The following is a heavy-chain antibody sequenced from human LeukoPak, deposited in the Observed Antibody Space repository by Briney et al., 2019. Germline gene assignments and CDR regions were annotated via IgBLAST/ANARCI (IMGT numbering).Heavy chain of an antibody. V-gene: IGHV1-69*05. D-gene: IGHD3-10*01. J-gene: IGHJ6*03. CDR3: ARVVMVRGSSYYYYYMDV. CDR2: IIPIFGTA. Sequence: ASVKVSCKASGGTFSSYAISWVRQAPGQGLEWMGRIIPIFGTANYAQKFQGRVTITTDESTSTAYMELSSLRSEDTAVCYCARVVMVRGSSYYYYYMDVWGKGTTVTVSS. CDR1: GGTFSSYA.